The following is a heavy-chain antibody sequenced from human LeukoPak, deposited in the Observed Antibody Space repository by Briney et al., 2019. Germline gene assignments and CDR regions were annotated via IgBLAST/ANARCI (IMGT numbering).Heavy chain of an antibody. V-gene: IGHV3-30*01. CDR1: RFTFSSYA. CDR2: ISYDGSNK. CDR3: ARDQVDFWRAERRKSTTTNYYYYYMDV. D-gene: IGHD3-3*01. J-gene: IGHJ6*03. Sequence: PGGSLRLSCAASRFTFSSYAMHRVRQAPGKVLERVAVISYDGSNKYYADSVKGRFTISRDNSKNTLYLQMNSLRAEDTAVYYCARDQVDFWRAERRKSTTTNYYYYYMDVWGKGTTVTVSS.